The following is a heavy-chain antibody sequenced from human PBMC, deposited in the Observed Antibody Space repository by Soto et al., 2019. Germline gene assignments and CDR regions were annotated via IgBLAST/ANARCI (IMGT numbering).Heavy chain of an antibody. CDR3: ARFSGYYSDY. D-gene: IGHD3-22*01. V-gene: IGHV3-64*01. Sequence: PGGSLRLSCAASGFTFSSYAMHWVRQAPGKGLEYVSAISSNGGSTYYANSVKGRFTISRDNSKNTLYLQVGNLRAEDMAVYYCARFSGYYSDYWGQGT. J-gene: IGHJ4*02. CDR2: ISSNGGST. CDR1: GFTFSSYA.